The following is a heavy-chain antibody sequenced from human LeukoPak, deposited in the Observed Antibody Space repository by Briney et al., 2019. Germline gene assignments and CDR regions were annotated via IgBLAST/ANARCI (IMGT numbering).Heavy chain of an antibody. CDR2: VCPGDSDT. D-gene: IGHD6-6*01. CDR1: GYNFDTHW. V-gene: IGHV5-51*01. J-gene: IGHJ4*02. Sequence: GESLKISCKGSGYNFDTHWIAWVRQMPGKGLEWMGIVCPGDSDTRYSPSFQGQVIISADKSITTAYLQWSSLEASDTAIYYCARQEYSSSAPDYWGQGTLVTVSS. CDR3: ARQEYSSSAPDY.